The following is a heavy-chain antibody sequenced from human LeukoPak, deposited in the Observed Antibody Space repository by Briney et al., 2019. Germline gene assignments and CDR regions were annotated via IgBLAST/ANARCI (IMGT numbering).Heavy chain of an antibody. CDR2: IYHSGST. CDR3: ARHGWCSSTSCYTFWFDP. D-gene: IGHD2-2*02. V-gene: IGHV4-38-2*02. CDR1: GYSISSGYY. Sequence: KPSETLSLTCTVSGYSISSGYYWGWIRQPPGKGLEWIGSIYHSGSTYYNPSLKSRVTISVDTSKNQFSLKLSSVTAADTAVYYCARHGWCSSTSCYTFWFDPWGQGTLVTVSS. J-gene: IGHJ5*02.